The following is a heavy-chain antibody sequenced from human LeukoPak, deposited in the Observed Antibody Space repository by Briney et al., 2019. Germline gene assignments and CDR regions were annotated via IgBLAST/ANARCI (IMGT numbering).Heavy chain of an antibody. J-gene: IGHJ5*02. CDR1: GGSFSGYY. V-gene: IGHV4-34*01. Sequence: SETLSLTCAVYGGSFSGYYWSWIRQPPGKGLEWIGSIYQSGSTYYNPSLKSRVTISVDTSKNQFSLNLSSVTAADTAVYYCARRVAAGGTRWFDPWGQGTLVTVSS. CDR2: IYQSGST. CDR3: ARRVAAGGTRWFDP. D-gene: IGHD6-13*01.